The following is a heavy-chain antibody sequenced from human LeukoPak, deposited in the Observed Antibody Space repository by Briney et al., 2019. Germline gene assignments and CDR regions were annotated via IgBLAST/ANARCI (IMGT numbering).Heavy chain of an antibody. V-gene: IGHV4-59*08. CDR3: ARIAAAGIDY. Sequence: SETLSLTCTVSGGSISSYYWSWIRQPPGKGLEWIGYIYYSGSTNYNPSLKSRVTISVDTSKNQFSLKLSSVTAADTAVYYCARIAAAGIDYWGQGTLVTVSS. CDR2: IYYSGST. J-gene: IGHJ4*02. D-gene: IGHD6-13*01. CDR1: GGSISSYY.